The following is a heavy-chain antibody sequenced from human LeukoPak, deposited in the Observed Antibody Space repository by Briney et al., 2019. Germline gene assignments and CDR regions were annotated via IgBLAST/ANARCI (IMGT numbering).Heavy chain of an antibody. V-gene: IGHV1-2*02. CDR1: GYTFTGYY. CDR3: ARGVTGIYYYYYMDV. D-gene: IGHD3-10*01. J-gene: IGHJ6*03. CDR2: INPNSGGT. Sequence: ASVNVSCKASGYTFTGYYIHWVRQAPGQGREWMGWINPNSGGTNYAQKFQGRVTMTKDTSISTAYMELSRLNSDDTAVYYCARGVTGIYYYYYMDVWGTGTTVTISS.